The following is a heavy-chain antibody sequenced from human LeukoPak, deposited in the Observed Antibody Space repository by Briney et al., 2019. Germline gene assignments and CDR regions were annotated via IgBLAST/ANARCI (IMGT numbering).Heavy chain of an antibody. Sequence: SVKVSCKASGGTFSSYTISWVRQAPGQGLEWMGRIIPILGIANYAQKFQGRVTITADKSTSTAYMELSSLRSEDTAVDYCARIHDYGDYLDYWGQGTLVTVSS. V-gene: IGHV1-69*02. CDR2: IIPILGIA. D-gene: IGHD4-17*01. J-gene: IGHJ4*02. CDR1: GGTFSSYT. CDR3: ARIHDYGDYLDY.